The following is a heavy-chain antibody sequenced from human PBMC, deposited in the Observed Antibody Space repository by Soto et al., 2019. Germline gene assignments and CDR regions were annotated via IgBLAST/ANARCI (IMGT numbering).Heavy chain of an antibody. J-gene: IGHJ4*02. V-gene: IGHV4-39*01. CDR2: IYYSGST. CDR3: ARRRSSSGWYRWDY. Sequence: PSETLSLTCTVSGGSISSSSYYWGWIRQPPGKGLEWIGSIYYSGSTYYNPSLKSRVTISVDTSKNQFSLKLSSVTAADTAVYYCARRRSSSGWYRWDYWGQGTLVTVS. D-gene: IGHD6-19*01. CDR1: GGSISSSSYY.